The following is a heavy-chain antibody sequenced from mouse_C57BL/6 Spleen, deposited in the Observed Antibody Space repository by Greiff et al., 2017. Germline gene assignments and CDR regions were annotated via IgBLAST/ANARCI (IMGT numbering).Heavy chain of an antibody. CDR2: IYPSDSET. D-gene: IGHD1-1*01. Sequence: QVQLKQPGAELVRPGSSVKLSCKASGYTFTSYWMDWVKQRPGQSLEWIGNIYPSDSETHYNPKFKDKATLPVDKSSNTAYMQLSSLTSEDSAVYYCASYYGSSSTRYFGVWGTGTTVTVSS. CDR1: GYTFTSYW. V-gene: IGHV1-61*01. J-gene: IGHJ1*03. CDR3: ASYYGSSSTRYFGV.